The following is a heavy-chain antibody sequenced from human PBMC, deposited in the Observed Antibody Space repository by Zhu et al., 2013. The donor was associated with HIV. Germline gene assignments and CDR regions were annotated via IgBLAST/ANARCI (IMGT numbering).Heavy chain of an antibody. J-gene: IGHJ4*02. CDR3: ARTRMGAGYWSDY. D-gene: IGHD2-8*02. V-gene: IGHV1-18*01. Sequence: QDQLVQSGPEVKKPGASVKVSCKASGYIFTSFGISWVRQAPGQGLEWMGWIRPLSDGTIYEQKFRGRVTMTSDTSINTAYMELSGLTSADTAVYYCARTRMGAGYWSDYWGQGTLVTVSS. CDR2: IRPLSDGT. CDR1: GYIFTSFG.